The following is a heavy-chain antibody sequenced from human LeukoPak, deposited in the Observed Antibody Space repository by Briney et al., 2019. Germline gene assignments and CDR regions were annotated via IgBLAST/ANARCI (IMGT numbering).Heavy chain of an antibody. CDR2: INHSGST. J-gene: IGHJ3*02. CDR3: ARCWGSGIYLFDAFDI. D-gene: IGHD1-26*01. CDR1: GGSISSYY. Sequence: SETLSLTCTVSGGSISSYYWSWIRQPPGKGLEWIGEINHSGSTNYNPSLKSRVTISVDTSKNQFSLKLSSVTAADTAVYYCARCWGSGIYLFDAFDIWGQGTMVTVSS. V-gene: IGHV4-34*01.